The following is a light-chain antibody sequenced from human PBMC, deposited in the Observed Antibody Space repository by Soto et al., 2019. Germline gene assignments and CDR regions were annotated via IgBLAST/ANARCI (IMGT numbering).Light chain of an antibody. V-gene: IGKV1-5*03. CDR2: KAS. J-gene: IGKJ1*01. Sequence: DIQMTQSPSTLSASVGDIVTITCRASQSISSWLAWYQQKPGKAPKLLIYKASSLESGVPSRFSGSGSGTESTHTISSLQRDDVAAYYCEQYNSYWTFGQGTKVEIK. CDR1: QSISSW. CDR3: EQYNSYWT.